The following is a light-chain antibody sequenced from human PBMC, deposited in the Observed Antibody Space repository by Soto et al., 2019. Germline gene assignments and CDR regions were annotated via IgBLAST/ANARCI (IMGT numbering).Light chain of an antibody. CDR3: QQYGTTPWT. CDR2: RAS. J-gene: IGKJ1*01. CDR1: QSVGSL. V-gene: IGKV3-15*01. Sequence: EVVMTQSPATLSVSPGEGATLSCRASQSVGSLVAWYQQKPGQAPRLLIYRASTRATGIAARFTGSGSGTEFTLTISRLEPEDFAVYYCQQYGTTPWTFGQGTKVDIK.